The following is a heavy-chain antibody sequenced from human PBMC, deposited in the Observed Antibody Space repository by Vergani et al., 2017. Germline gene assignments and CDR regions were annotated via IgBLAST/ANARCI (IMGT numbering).Heavy chain of an antibody. V-gene: IGHV3-13*01. Sequence: EVQLVESGGGLVQPGGSLRLSCAASGFTFSSYDMHWVRQATGKGLEWVSAIGTAGDTYYPGSVKGRFTISRDNSKNTVFLQMHSLRAEDTAIYYCVKEKIDLGSYFFDSWGHGILVTVSS. J-gene: IGHJ4*01. CDR2: IGTAGDT. D-gene: IGHD2/OR15-2a*01. CDR3: VKEKIDLGSYFFDS. CDR1: GFTFSSYD.